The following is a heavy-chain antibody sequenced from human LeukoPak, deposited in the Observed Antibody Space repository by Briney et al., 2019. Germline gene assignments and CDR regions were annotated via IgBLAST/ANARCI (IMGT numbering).Heavy chain of an antibody. Sequence: GRSLRLSCSASGFAFSNYGVHWVRQAPGKGLEWVAVIWYDGSYKYYADSVKGRFTISRDNSKNTLYLQLNSLRAEDTAVYYCAREYFYASSGYSDAFDIWGQGTMVTVSS. D-gene: IGHD3-22*01. V-gene: IGHV3-33*01. CDR3: AREYFYASSGYSDAFDI. J-gene: IGHJ3*02. CDR1: GFAFSNYG. CDR2: IWYDGSYK.